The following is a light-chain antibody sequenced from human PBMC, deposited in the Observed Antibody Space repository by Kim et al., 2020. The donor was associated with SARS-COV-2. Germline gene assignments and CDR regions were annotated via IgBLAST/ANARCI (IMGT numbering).Light chain of an antibody. Sequence: IVMTQSPATLSVSPGERATLSCRASQSVSTNLAWYQQKPGQAPRLLIYGASTRATGIPARFSGSGSGTDFTLTISSLQSEDFAVYYWQQYNNWPPVTFGQGTKLEI. J-gene: IGKJ2*01. V-gene: IGKV3-15*01. CDR2: GAS. CDR1: QSVSTN. CDR3: QQYNNWPPVT.